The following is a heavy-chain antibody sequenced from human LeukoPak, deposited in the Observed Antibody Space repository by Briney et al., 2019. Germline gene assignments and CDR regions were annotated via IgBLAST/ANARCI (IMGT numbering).Heavy chain of an antibody. V-gene: IGHV3-48*01. D-gene: IGHD4-23*01. CDR1: GFTFSSYA. CDR2: ISSSSSTI. Sequence: GGSLRLSCAASGFTFSSYAMSWVRQAPGKGLEWVSYISSSSSTIYYADSVKGRFTISRDNAKNSLYLQMNSLRAEDTAVYYCARDPDYGGNGDWGQGTLVTVSS. CDR3: ARDPDYGGNGD. J-gene: IGHJ4*02.